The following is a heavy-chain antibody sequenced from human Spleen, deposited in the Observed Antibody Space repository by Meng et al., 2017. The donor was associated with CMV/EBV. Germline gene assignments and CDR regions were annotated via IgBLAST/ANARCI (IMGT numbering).Heavy chain of an antibody. V-gene: IGHV3-53*01. CDR3: ATGRLAAGFFDH. CDR1: GFTVSSNY. CDR2: TYSGGST. D-gene: IGHD3-16*01. J-gene: IGHJ4*02. Sequence: GESLKISCAASGFTVSSNYMSWVRQAPGKGLEWVSVTYSGGSTYYVDSVKGRFTISRDNSKNTLYLQMDSLRAEDTAVYYCATGRLAAGFFDHWGQETLVTVSS.